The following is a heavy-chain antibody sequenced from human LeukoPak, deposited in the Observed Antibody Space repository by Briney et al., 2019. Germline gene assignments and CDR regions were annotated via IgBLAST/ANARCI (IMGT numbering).Heavy chain of an antibody. Sequence: GASVKVSCKVSGYTLTELSMHWVRQAPGKGLEWMGGFDPEDGETIHAQKFQGRVTMTEDTSTDTAYMELSSLRSEDTAVYYCATENYYDRGFDYWGQGTLVTVSS. J-gene: IGHJ4*02. CDR2: FDPEDGET. V-gene: IGHV1-24*01. D-gene: IGHD3-22*01. CDR1: GYTLTELS. CDR3: ATENYYDRGFDY.